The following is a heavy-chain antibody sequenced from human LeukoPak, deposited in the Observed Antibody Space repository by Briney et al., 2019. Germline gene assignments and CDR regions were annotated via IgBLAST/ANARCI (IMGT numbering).Heavy chain of an antibody. Sequence: PGGSVRLSCAASGFTFDSYSMSWVRQAPGKGLEWVSYITSGSSTIYYPDSVKGRFTISRDNAKNSLYLQMNSLRAEDTAIYYCAKVTATSSGWYGDWGQGTLVTVSS. D-gene: IGHD6-19*01. V-gene: IGHV3-48*04. CDR2: ITSGSSTI. J-gene: IGHJ4*02. CDR1: GFTFDSYS. CDR3: AKVTATSSGWYGD.